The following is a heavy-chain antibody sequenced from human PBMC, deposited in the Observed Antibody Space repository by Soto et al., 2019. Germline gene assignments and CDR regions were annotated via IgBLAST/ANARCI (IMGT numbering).Heavy chain of an antibody. J-gene: IGHJ4*02. V-gene: IGHV4-39*01. CDR3: ARFVTPSYGRDYFDY. D-gene: IGHD5-18*01. CDR1: GGSISSSSTSF. CDR2: IQHTGSA. Sequence: QLQLHESGPGLVKPSETLSLTCTVSGGSISSSSTSFWAWLRQPPGKGLEYIGSIQHTGSAFYNPALQSRVTISVDTSRNQCSLKVSSVTAADTATYSCARFVTPSYGRDYFDYWGQGTLFTVSS.